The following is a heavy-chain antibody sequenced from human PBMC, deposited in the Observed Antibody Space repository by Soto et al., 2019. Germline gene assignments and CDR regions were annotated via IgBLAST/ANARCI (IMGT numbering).Heavy chain of an antibody. Sequence: EVQLVESGGGLVQPGGSLRLSCASAGFTFTDYWMSWIRRAPGKGLEWVANIKQDGSETNYVDSVKGRFTISRDNTKNLRFLQMDSLKVEDAAVYYCARDKRAAETPYNWFDPWGQGTLVTVSS. CDR3: ARDKRAAETPYNWFDP. J-gene: IGHJ5*02. D-gene: IGHD6-25*01. CDR2: IKQDGSET. V-gene: IGHV3-7*01. CDR1: GFTFTDYW.